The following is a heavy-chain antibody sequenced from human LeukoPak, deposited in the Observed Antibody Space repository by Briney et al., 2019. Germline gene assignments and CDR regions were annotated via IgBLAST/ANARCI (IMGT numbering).Heavy chain of an antibody. CDR3: ARDDSGNYDSLDY. V-gene: IGHV4-61*01. J-gene: IGHJ4*02. Sequence: SETLSLTCTVSGGSVSSGSYFWTWVRQPPGKGLEWIGYIYYSGSTNYNPSLKSRVTISSDKSRNHFSLKLSSVTAADTAVYYCARDDSGNYDSLDYWGQGILVTVSS. CDR1: GGSVSSGSYF. CDR2: IYYSGST. D-gene: IGHD1-26*01.